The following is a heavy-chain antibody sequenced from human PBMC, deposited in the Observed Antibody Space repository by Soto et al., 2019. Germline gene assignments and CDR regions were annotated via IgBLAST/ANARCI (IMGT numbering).Heavy chain of an antibody. CDR3: ARERITMIVVVTPVYGMDV. Sequence: ASVKVSCKASGYTFTSYYMHWVRQAPGQGLEWMGIINPSGGSTSYAQKFQGRVTMTRDTSTSTVYMELSRLRSEDTAVYYCARERITMIVVVTPVYGMDVWGQGTTVPVSS. V-gene: IGHV1-46*01. D-gene: IGHD3-22*01. CDR1: GYTFTSYY. J-gene: IGHJ6*02. CDR2: INPSGGST.